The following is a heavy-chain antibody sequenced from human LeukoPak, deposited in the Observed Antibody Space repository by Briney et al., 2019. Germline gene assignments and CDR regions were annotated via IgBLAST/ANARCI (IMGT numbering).Heavy chain of an antibody. Sequence: GGSLRLSCAASGLTFSSYGMKWVRQAPGKGLEWVAVISYDGSNEYYADSVKGRITISRDNSKNTLYLQMNSLRAEDTAVYYCARDVVLDYYYMDLWGKGTTVTVSS. CDR2: ISYDGSNE. D-gene: IGHD2-21*01. CDR3: ARDVVLDYYYMDL. J-gene: IGHJ6*03. V-gene: IGHV3-30*03. CDR1: GLTFSSYG.